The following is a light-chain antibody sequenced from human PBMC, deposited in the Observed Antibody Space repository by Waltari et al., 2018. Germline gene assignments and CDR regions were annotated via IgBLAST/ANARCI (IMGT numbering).Light chain of an antibody. J-gene: IGLJ2*01. CDR3: CSYAGSSSHVV. V-gene: IGLV2-23*02. CDR1: SSAVGSYNL. CDR2: EVS. Sequence: QSALTQPASVSGSPGQSLTISCTGTSSAVGSYNLVSSYQQHPGKAPKLMIYEVSKRPSGVSNRFSGSKSGNTASLTISGLQAEDEADYYCCSYAGSSSHVVFGGGTKLTVL.